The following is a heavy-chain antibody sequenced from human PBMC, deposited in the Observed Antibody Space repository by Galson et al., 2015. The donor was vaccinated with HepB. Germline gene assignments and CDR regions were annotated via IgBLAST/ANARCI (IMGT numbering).Heavy chain of an antibody. J-gene: IGHJ6*02. CDR1: GFSLNTSGMR. V-gene: IGHV2-70*04. CDR3: ARILSSYSNYAMDV. Sequence: PALVKPTQTLTLTCTFSGFSLNTSGMRVSWIRQPPGKALEWLARIDWDDDKFYSTSLKTRLTISKDTSKNQVVLTMTNMDPVDTATYYCARILSSYSNYAMDVWGQGTTVTVSS. CDR2: IDWDDDK. D-gene: IGHD2-15*01.